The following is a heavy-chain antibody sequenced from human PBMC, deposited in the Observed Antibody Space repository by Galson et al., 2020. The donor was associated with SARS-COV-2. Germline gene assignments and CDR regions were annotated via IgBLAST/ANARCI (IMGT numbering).Heavy chain of an antibody. D-gene: IGHD1-26*01. CDR3: AKGSSGGRPYYFDN. CDR2: ISDSGTST. V-gene: IGHV3-23*01. CDR1: GFTFSSYA. J-gene: IGHJ4*02. Sequence: GGSLRLSCAASGFTFSSYAMSWVRQAPGKGLEWVSAISDSGTSTYYADSVKGRFTVSRDTSKITLYLQMNSLRAEDTAIYYCAKGSSGGRPYYFDNWGQGTLVTVSS.